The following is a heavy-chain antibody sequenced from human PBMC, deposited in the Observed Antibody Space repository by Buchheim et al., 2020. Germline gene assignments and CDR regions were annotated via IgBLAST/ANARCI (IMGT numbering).Heavy chain of an antibody. V-gene: IGHV3-23*01. Sequence: EVQLLESGGGLVQPGGSLRLSCTASGFTFSFYAMTWVRQAPGKGLEWVSTITTGGSTFYADSVKGRFTISRDTSKNTLSLEMNSLRAEDTAEYYCAKVSGAPSEEFDYWGQGTL. CDR2: ITTGGST. CDR1: GFTFSFYA. D-gene: IGHD6-6*01. CDR3: AKVSGAPSEEFDY. J-gene: IGHJ4*02.